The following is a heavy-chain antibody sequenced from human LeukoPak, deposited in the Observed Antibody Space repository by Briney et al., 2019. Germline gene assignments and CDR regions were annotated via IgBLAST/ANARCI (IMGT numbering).Heavy chain of an antibody. J-gene: IGHJ4*02. Sequence: SMTLSLTCTVSVGSISSYYWSWIREPPGKGLEWIGYIYYSGSTNYNPSLKSRVTISVDTSKNQFSLKLSSVTAADTAVYYCARGDPSYSGSYWGYYFDYWGQGTLVTVSS. CDR2: IYYSGST. V-gene: IGHV4-59*08. CDR1: VGSISSYY. CDR3: ARGDPSYSGSYWGYYFDY. D-gene: IGHD1-26*01.